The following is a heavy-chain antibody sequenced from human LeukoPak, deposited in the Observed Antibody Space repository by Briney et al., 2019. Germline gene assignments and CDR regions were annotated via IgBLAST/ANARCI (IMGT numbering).Heavy chain of an antibody. V-gene: IGHV4-39*01. CDR2: ICYSGST. CDR1: GGSISSSSYY. D-gene: IGHD3-10*01. J-gene: IGHJ5*02. Sequence: SETLSLTCTVSGGSISSSSYYWGWIRQPPGKGLEWIGSICYSGSTYYNPSLKSRVTISVDTPKNQFSLKLSSLTAADTAVSYCARHGYYGPAWFAAWGQGTLVTVHS. CDR3: ARHGYYGPAWFAA.